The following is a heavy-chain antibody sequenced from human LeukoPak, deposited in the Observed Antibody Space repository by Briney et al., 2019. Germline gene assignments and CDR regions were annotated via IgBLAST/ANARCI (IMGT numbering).Heavy chain of an antibody. CDR1: GYTFTGYY. CDR3: AREGGLYCSSTSCYYY. Sequence: ASVKVSCKASGYTFTGYYMHWVRQAPGQGLEWMGIINPSGGSTSYAQKFQGRVTMTRDTSTSTVYMELSSLRSEDTAVYYCAREGGLYCSSTSCYYYWGQGTLVTVSS. V-gene: IGHV1-46*01. D-gene: IGHD2-2*01. J-gene: IGHJ4*02. CDR2: INPSGGST.